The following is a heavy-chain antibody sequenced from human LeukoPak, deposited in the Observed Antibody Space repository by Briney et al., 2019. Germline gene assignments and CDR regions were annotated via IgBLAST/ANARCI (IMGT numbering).Heavy chain of an antibody. J-gene: IGHJ4*02. Sequence: GGSLRLSCAASGFTFSSFGMHWVRQAPGKGLEWVAVIWYDASNKYYADSVKGRFTISRDNSKYTLYLQMNSLRDEDTAVYYCVRDNAYAFDYWGQGILVSVSS. CDR1: GFTFSSFG. CDR2: IWYDASNK. D-gene: IGHD2-21*01. V-gene: IGHV3-33*01. CDR3: VRDNAYAFDY.